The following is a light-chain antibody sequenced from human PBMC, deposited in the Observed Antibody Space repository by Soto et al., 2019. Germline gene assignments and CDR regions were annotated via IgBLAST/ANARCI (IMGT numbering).Light chain of an antibody. V-gene: IGKV3-20*01. J-gene: IGKJ1*01. CDR3: QRYDSFRT. CDR2: DVS. CDR1: QTVSSNS. Sequence: EIVLTQSPGTLTLSPGERATLSCRASQTVSSNSLAWYQQKAGQAPRVLIFDVSTRATGIPDRFSGSGSGTDFTLTITRLEPEDFAMYYCQRYDSFRTFGQGTKVEI.